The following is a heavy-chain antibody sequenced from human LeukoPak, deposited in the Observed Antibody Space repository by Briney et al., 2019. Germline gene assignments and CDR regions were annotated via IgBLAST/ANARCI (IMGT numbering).Heavy chain of an antibody. CDR2: ITGSGDTT. Sequence: GGSLRLSCAASGFIFRNYAMSWVRQAPGKGLEWVSAITGSGDTTYYADSVKGRFTISRDNSKNTLYVEMNTLRAEDTAVYYCAKWGDYDIINGYDVSDFWGQGTLVTVSS. CDR1: GFIFRNYA. J-gene: IGHJ4*02. D-gene: IGHD3-9*01. CDR3: AKWGDYDIINGYDVSDF. V-gene: IGHV3-23*01.